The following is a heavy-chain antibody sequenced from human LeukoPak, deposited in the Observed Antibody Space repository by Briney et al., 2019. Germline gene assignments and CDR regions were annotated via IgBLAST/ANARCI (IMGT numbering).Heavy chain of an antibody. Sequence: ASVKVSCKASGYPFSTHYMYWVRQAPGQGLEWMGIINPSGGSTSYAQKFQGRVTMTRDTSTSTIYMELSSLRSEDTAVYYCARDKTDSSTYSWFDPWGQGTLVTVSS. CDR1: GYPFSTHY. V-gene: IGHV1-46*01. CDR2: INPSGGST. D-gene: IGHD6-13*01. CDR3: ARDKTDSSTYSWFDP. J-gene: IGHJ5*02.